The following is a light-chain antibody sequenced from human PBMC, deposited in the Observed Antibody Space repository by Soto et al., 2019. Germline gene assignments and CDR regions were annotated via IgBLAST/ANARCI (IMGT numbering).Light chain of an antibody. CDR3: QQYGSPAT. Sequence: EIVLTQSPGTLSLSPGERATLSCRAGQSVSSSYLAWYQQKPGQAPRLLIFGASSRANGIPDRFSGSGSGTDFTLTITRLEPEDFAVYSCQQYGSPATFGLGTKV. CDR1: QSVSSSY. CDR2: GAS. V-gene: IGKV3-20*01. J-gene: IGKJ1*01.